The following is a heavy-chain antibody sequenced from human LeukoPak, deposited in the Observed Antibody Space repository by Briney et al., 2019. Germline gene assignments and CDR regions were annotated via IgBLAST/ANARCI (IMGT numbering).Heavy chain of an antibody. CDR3: ARRKLTWGAFDI. Sequence: ASVKVSCKASGYTFTSYAMHWVRQAPGQRLEWMGWINAGNGNTKYSQKLQGRVTMTTDTSTSTAYMELRSLRSDDTAVYYCARRKLTWGAFDIWGQGTMVTVSS. CDR2: INAGNGNT. V-gene: IGHV1-3*01. D-gene: IGHD7-27*01. CDR1: GYTFTSYA. J-gene: IGHJ3*02.